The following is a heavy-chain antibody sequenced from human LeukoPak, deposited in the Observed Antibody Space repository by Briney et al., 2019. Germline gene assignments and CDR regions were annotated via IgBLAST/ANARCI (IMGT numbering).Heavy chain of an antibody. J-gene: IGHJ6*02. V-gene: IGHV3-21*06. CDR3: ARETEGVIIRNYHYGMDV. CDR2: ISRSGSYI. Sequence: PGGSLRLSCAASGFSVTTNYMGWVRQTPGKGLEWVSSISRSGSYISYADSVKGRFTISRDNAKNSLYLQMNSLRAEDTAMYYCARETEGVIIRNYHYGMDVWGQGTTVTVSS. CDR1: GFSVTTNY. D-gene: IGHD3-10*01.